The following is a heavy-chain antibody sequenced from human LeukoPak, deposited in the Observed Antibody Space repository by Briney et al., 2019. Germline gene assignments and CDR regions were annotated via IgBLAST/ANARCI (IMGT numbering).Heavy chain of an antibody. V-gene: IGHV3-30*18. CDR1: GSTFSSYG. CDR2: ISYDGSNK. J-gene: IGHJ4*02. D-gene: IGHD6-13*01. CDR3: AKGGIAAAALDY. Sequence: GGSLRLSCAASGSTFSSYGMHWVRQAPGKGLEWVAVISYDGSNKYYADSVKGRFTISRDNSKNTLYLQMNSLRAEDTAVYYCAKGGIAAAALDYWGQGTLVTVSS.